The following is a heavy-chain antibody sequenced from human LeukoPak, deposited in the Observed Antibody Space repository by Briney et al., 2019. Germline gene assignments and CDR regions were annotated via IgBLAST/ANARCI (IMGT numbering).Heavy chain of an antibody. V-gene: IGHV4-59*01. J-gene: IGHJ5*02. CDR2: IYYSGST. CDR1: GGSISSYY. CDR3: ARGGYYGSGNDFRFDP. D-gene: IGHD3-10*01. Sequence: SETLSLTCTVSGGSISSYYWSWIRQPPGKGVEWIGYIYYSGSTNYKPSLKSRVTISVDTSKNQFSLKLSSVTAADTAVYYCARGGYYGSGNDFRFDPWGQGTLVTVSS.